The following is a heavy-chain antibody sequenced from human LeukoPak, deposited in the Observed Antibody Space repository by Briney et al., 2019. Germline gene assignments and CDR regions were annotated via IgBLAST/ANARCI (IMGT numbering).Heavy chain of an antibody. J-gene: IGHJ4*02. D-gene: IGHD4-17*01. CDR3: ARDYPLAYGVAGEASSDY. CDR1: DGSFSVSY. CDR2: ISSGGSTT. V-gene: IGHV3-11*01. Sequence: LSLTCAVYDGSFSVSYWSWIRQAPGKGLEWVSYISSGGSTTYYADSVKGRFTISRDNAQKSVYLQMNSLRVEDTAVYYCARDYPLAYGVAGEASSDYWGQGTLVTVSS.